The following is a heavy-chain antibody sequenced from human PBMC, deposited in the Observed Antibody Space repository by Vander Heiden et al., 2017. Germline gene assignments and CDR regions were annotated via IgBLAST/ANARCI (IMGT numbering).Heavy chain of an antibody. CDR2: INPNSGGT. CDR3: ASLQGIVGATIGWFDP. CDR1: GYTFTGYY. V-gene: IGHV1-2*02. D-gene: IGHD1-26*01. Sequence: QVQLVQSGAEVKKPGASVKVSCQASGYTFTGYYLHWVRQAPGQGLEWMGWINPNSGGTKYAQKFQGRVTMTRDTSISTAYMELSRLRSDDTAVYYCASLQGIVGATIGWFDPWGQGTLVIVSS. J-gene: IGHJ5*02.